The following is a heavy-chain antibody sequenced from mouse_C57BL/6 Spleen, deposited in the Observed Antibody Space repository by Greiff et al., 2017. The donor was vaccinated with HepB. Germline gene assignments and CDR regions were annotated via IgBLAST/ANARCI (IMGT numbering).Heavy chain of an antibody. CDR2: ISSGSSNI. V-gene: IGHV5-17*01. Sequence: EVQGVESGGGLVKPGGSLKLSCAASGFTFSDYGMHWVRQAPEQGLEWVAYISSGSSNIYYADTVKGRFTLSRDNATNTVFLQMTSLRSEDTAMYYCARSPLTWYDFDYWGQGTTLTVSS. J-gene: IGHJ2*01. D-gene: IGHD2-14*01. CDR3: ARSPLTWYDFDY. CDR1: GFTFSDYG.